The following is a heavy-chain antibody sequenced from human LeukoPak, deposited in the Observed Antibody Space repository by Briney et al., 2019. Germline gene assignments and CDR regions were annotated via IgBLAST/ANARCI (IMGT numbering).Heavy chain of an antibody. J-gene: IGHJ5*02. Sequence: SETLSLTCAVYGGSFNGYYWSWIRQPPGKGLEWIGEINHSGSTNYNPSLKSRVTISVDTSKNQFSLKLSSVTAADTAVYYCARLIPAAAYNWFDPWGQGTLVTVSS. CDR3: ARLIPAAAYNWFDP. D-gene: IGHD6-13*01. CDR2: INHSGST. V-gene: IGHV4-34*01. CDR1: GGSFNGYY.